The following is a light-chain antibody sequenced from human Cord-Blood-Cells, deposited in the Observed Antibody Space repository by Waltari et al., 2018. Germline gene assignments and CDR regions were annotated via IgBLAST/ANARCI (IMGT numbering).Light chain of an antibody. CDR3: CSYAGSSTFWV. Sequence: QSALTQPASVSGSPGQSIPISCTGTSRDVGSYNLVSWYQQHPGKAPKLMIYEGSKRPSGVSNRFSGSKSGNTASLTISGLQAEDEADYYCCSYAGSSTFWVFGGGTKLTVL. J-gene: IGLJ3*02. CDR1: SRDVGSYNL. V-gene: IGLV2-23*01. CDR2: EGS.